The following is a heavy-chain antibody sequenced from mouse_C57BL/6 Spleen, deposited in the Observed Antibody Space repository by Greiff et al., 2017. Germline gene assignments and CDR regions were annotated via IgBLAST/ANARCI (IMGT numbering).Heavy chain of an antibody. J-gene: IGHJ3*01. CDR2: ISDGGSYT. CDR3: AREEAAQATFAY. CDR1: GFTFSSYA. D-gene: IGHD3-2*02. V-gene: IGHV5-4*01. Sequence: EVKVVESGGGLVKPGGSLKLSCAASGFTFSSYAMSWVRQTPEKRLEWVATISDGGSYTYYPDNVKGRFTISRDNAKNNLYLQMSHLKSEDTAMYYCAREEAAQATFAYWGQGTLVTVSA.